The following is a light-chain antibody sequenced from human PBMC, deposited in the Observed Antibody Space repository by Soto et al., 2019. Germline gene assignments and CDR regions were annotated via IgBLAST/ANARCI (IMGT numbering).Light chain of an antibody. CDR3: CSYAGSYFGV. CDR1: SGDVGDYDY. J-gene: IGLJ3*02. V-gene: IGLV2-11*01. CDR2: DVT. Sequence: QSALTQPRSVSGSPGQSVTISCTGTSGDVGDYDYVSWYLHHPGKAPKLMIYDVTKRPSGVPDRFSGSKSGNTASLTISGLQPDDEADYYCCSYAGSYFGVFGGGTKVTVL.